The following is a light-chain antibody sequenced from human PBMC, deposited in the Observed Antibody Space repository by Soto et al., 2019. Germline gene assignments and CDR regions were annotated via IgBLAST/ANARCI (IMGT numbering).Light chain of an antibody. CDR1: QSITNNY. Sequence: EIVLTQSPGTLSLSPGERATLSCRASQSITNNYLAWYQQKPGQAPRLLIYDASSRATDIPDPFSGSGSVTGFTLTISRLQPEDCAMYYCQQYGGSPPNTFGQGTRLEIK. J-gene: IGKJ5*01. CDR3: QQYGGSPPNT. V-gene: IGKV3-20*01. CDR2: DAS.